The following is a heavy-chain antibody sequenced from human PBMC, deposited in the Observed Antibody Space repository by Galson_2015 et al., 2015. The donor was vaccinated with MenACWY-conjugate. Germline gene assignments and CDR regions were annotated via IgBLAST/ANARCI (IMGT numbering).Heavy chain of an antibody. D-gene: IGHD6-13*01. CDR2: ISSNGGST. V-gene: IGHV3-64D*09. J-gene: IGHJ4*02. CDR3: VKKGQGSSSWYSEYYFDY. Sequence: SLRLSCAASGFTFSSYAMHWVRQAPGKGLEYVSAISSNGGSTYYADSVKGRFTISRDNSKNTLYLQMSSLRAEDTAVYYCVKKGQGSSSWYSEYYFDYWGQGTLVTVSS. CDR1: GFTFSSYA.